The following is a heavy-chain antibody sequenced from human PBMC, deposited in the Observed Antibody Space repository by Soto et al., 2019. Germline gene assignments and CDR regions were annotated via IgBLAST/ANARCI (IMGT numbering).Heavy chain of an antibody. CDR1: GYIFTSYF. CDR3: ARGVFGNKMGDYGMDV. V-gene: IGHV5-10-1*01. Sequence: GESLKISCKFSGYIFTSYFIIFVRQMPGKGLEWMGRIDPSDSYTNYSPSFQVHVTISADKSISTAYLQWSSLKASDTSMYYCARGVFGNKMGDYGMDVWGKRTKVTXYS. J-gene: IGHJ6*04. D-gene: IGHD3-3*01. CDR2: IDPSDSYT.